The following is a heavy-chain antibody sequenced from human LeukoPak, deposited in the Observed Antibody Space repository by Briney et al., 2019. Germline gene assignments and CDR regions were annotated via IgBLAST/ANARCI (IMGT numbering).Heavy chain of an antibody. CDR3: ARVVNRMITFGGVIAPPPDY. CDR2: MNPNSGNT. D-gene: IGHD3-16*02. Sequence: ASVKVSCKASGYTFTSYDINWVRQATGQGLEWMGWMNPNSGNTGYAQKFQGRVTMTRNTSISTAYMELSSLRSEDTAVYYCARVVNRMITFGGVIAPPPDYWGQGTLVTVSS. CDR1: GYTFTSYD. V-gene: IGHV1-8*01. J-gene: IGHJ4*02.